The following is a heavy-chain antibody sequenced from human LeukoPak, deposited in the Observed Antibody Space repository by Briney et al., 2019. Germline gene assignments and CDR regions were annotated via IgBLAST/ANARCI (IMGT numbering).Heavy chain of an antibody. CDR2: SYYSGNT. V-gene: IGHV4-39*07. J-gene: IGHJ4*02. CDR3: ARDLGGGSSPFDY. D-gene: IGHD2-15*01. Sequence: SLSLTCTVSTDFISSSSSYWGWSRQPPWKAFEWIGISYYSGNTYYNPSLKSRVTISVDTSKNQFSLKLSSVTAADTAVYYCARDLGGGSSPFDYWGQGTLVTVSS. CDR1: TDFISSSSSY.